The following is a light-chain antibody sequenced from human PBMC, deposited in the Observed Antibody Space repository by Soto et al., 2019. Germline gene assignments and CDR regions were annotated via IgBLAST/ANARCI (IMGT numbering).Light chain of an antibody. CDR3: QQYGSSPYT. CDR2: GAS. V-gene: IGKV3-20*01. Sequence: EIVLTQSPGTLSLSPGERATLSCRASQSVSTSSLAWYQQKPGQAPRLLIYGASNRATGIPDRVSASGSGADFTLSISRLEPEDFAMYYCQQYGSSPYTFGQVTKLPIK. CDR1: QSVSTSS. J-gene: IGKJ2*01.